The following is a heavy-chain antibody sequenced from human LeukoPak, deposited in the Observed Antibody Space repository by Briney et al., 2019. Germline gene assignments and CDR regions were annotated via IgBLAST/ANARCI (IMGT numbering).Heavy chain of an antibody. J-gene: IGHJ4*02. CDR1: GGSFSGYY. V-gene: IGHV4-34*01. CDR3: ARGRRYSKKTKNLRILYYFDY. Sequence: SETLSLTCAVYGGSFSGYYWSWIRQPPGKGLEWIGEINHSGSTDYYPSLKSRVTISVDTSKNEFSLKLSSVTAADTAVYYCARGRRYSKKTKNLRILYYFDYWGQRTPVTASS. D-gene: IGHD2/OR15-2a*01. CDR2: INHSGST.